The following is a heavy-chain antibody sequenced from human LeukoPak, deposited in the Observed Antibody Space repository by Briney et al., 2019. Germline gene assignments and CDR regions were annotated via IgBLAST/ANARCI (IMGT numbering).Heavy chain of an antibody. CDR3: ARLNDTAMAQAGYYYGMDV. Sequence: SETLSLTCTVSAGSISSYYWSWIRQPPGKGLEWIGYLYYSGSTNYNPSLKSRVTISVDTSKNQFSLKLSSVTAAATAVYYCARLNDTAMAQAGYYYGMDVGGQGTTVTVSS. CDR2: LYYSGST. CDR1: AGSISSYY. D-gene: IGHD5-18*01. J-gene: IGHJ6*02. V-gene: IGHV4-59*01.